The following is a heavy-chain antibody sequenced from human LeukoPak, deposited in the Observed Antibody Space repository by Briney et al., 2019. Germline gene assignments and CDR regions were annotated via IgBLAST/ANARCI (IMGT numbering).Heavy chain of an antibody. V-gene: IGHV1-8*01. CDR2: MNPNSGNT. Sequence: ASVKVSCKASGYTFTSYDINWVRQATGQGLEWMGWMNPNSGNTGYAQKFQGRVTMTRNTSISTAYMELSSLRSEDTVVYYCARGITMVRGVIPRPNWFDPWGQGTLVTVSS. D-gene: IGHD3-10*01. CDR3: ARGITMVRGVIPRPNWFDP. J-gene: IGHJ5*02. CDR1: GYTFTSYD.